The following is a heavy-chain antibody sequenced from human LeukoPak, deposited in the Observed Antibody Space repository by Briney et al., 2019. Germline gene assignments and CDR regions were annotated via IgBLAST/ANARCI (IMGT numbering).Heavy chain of an antibody. CDR2: IKQDGSEK. V-gene: IGHV3-7*01. J-gene: IGHJ4*02. Sequence: PGGSLRLSCVASGFTFSNYWMTWVRQAPGKGLEWVGNIKQDGSEKYYVDSVKGRFTISRDNAKNSLYLQMNSLRAEDTAVYYCARDFRFLDDYWGQGTLVTVSS. D-gene: IGHD3-3*01. CDR3: ARDFRFLDDY. CDR1: GFTFSNYW.